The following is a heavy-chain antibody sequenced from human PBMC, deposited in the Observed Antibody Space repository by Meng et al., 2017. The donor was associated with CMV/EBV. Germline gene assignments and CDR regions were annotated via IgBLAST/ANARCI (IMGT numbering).Heavy chain of an antibody. Sequence: QTLSLTCAISGDSVSSNSAAWNWIRQSPSRGLEWLGRTYYRSKWYNDYAVSVKSRITINPDTSKNQFSLQLNSVTPEDAAVYYCARAGGYSGSWYFDYWGQGTLVTVSS. J-gene: IGHJ4*02. D-gene: IGHD6-13*01. CDR1: GDSVSSNSAA. CDR2: TYYRSKWYN. CDR3: ARAGGYSGSWYFDY. V-gene: IGHV6-1*01.